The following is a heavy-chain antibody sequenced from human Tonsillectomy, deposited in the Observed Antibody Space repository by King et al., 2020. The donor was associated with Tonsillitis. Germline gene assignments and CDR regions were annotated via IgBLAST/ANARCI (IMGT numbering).Heavy chain of an antibody. CDR1: GFTFSDYY. Sequence: VQLVESGGGLVKPGGSLRLSCAASGFTFSDYYMSWIRQAPGKGLEWVSYISSSSSYTKYADSEKRRFTISRDNAKNSLYLQMNSLRAEDTAVYYCARLRLGYCSGSSCYSVEYYFDDWGQGTLVTVSS. CDR3: ARLRLGYCSGSSCYSVEYYFDD. V-gene: IGHV3-11*06. CDR2: ISSSSSYT. D-gene: IGHD2-15*01. J-gene: IGHJ4*02.